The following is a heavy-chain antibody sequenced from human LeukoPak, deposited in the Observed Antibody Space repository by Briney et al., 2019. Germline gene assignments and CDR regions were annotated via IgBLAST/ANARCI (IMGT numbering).Heavy chain of an antibody. CDR2: IKQDGSDK. J-gene: IGHJ3*01. CDR1: GFIFSNSW. Sequence: GGSLRLSCAASGFIFSNSWMSWVRQAPGKGLEGVANIKQDGSDKYYVDSVKGRFTISRDNAKNSLDLQMNSLRAEDTAVYYCARYRGKGSSWPLDVWGQGTIVTVSS. CDR3: ARYRGKGSSWPLDV. V-gene: IGHV3-7*01. D-gene: IGHD1-26*01.